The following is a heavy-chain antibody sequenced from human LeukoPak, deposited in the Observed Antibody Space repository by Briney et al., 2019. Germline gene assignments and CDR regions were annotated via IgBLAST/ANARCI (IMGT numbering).Heavy chain of an antibody. J-gene: IGHJ4*02. CDR3: ASHMRGSGYHAAFDY. Sequence: SETLSLTCTVSGGSISSYYWSWIRQPAGKGLEWIGRIYTIGSTNYNPSLKSRVTMSVDTSKNQFSLKLSSVTAADTAVYYCASHMRGSGYHAAFDYWGQGTLVIVSS. CDR1: GGSISSYY. CDR2: IYTIGST. V-gene: IGHV4-4*07. D-gene: IGHD3-22*01.